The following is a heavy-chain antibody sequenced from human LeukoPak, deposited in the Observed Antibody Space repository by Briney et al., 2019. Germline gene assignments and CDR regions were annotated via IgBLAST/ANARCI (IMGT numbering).Heavy chain of an antibody. CDR1: GFTFSSYA. J-gene: IGHJ3*02. CDR2: ISGSGGST. D-gene: IGHD2-15*01. V-gene: IGHV3-23*01. CDR3: AKDMCSGGSCYSVGAFDI. Sequence: GGSLRLSCAASGFTFSSYAMSWVRQAPGKGLEWVSAISGSGGSTYYADSVKGRFTISRDNSKNTLYLQMNSLRAEDTAVYYCAKDMCSGGSCYSVGAFDIWGQGTMVTVSS.